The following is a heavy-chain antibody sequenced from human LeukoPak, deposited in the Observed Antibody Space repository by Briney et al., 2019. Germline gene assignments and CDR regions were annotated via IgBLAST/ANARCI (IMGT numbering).Heavy chain of an antibody. Sequence: PSETLSLTCTVSGGSISSSSYYWGWIRQPPGKGLEWIGSIYYSGSTYYNPSLKSRVTISVDTSKNQFSLKLSSVTAADTAVYYCARRRSSGWRYYFDYWGQGTLVTVSS. J-gene: IGHJ4*02. V-gene: IGHV4-39*01. CDR3: ARRRSSGWRYYFDY. CDR1: GGSISSSSYY. D-gene: IGHD6-19*01. CDR2: IYYSGST.